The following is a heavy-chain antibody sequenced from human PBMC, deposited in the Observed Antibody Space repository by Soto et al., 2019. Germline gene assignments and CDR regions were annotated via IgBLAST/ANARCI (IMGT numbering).Heavy chain of an antibody. CDR2: ISSSSSTI. Sequence: GGSLRLSCAASGFTFSSYSMNWVRQAPGKGLEWVSYISSSSSTIYYADSVKGRFTISRDNAKNSLYLQMNSLRAEDTAVYYCARSGYDWGYYYYYYMDVWGKGTTVTVSS. CDR3: ARSGYDWGYYYYYYMDV. D-gene: IGHD5-12*01. CDR1: GFTFSSYS. V-gene: IGHV3-48*01. J-gene: IGHJ6*03.